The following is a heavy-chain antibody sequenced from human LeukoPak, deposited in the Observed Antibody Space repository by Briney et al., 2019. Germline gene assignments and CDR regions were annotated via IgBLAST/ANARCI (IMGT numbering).Heavy chain of an antibody. CDR2: INSDGSST. Sequence: PGGSLRLSXAASGFTFGSYWMHWVRQFPGKGLVWLSRINSDGSSTSYADSVKGRFSISRDNAKNTLYLQMSSLRAEDTAVYYCASEYYYDSSGVDYWGQGTLVTVSS. CDR3: ASEYYYDSSGVDY. D-gene: IGHD3-22*01. V-gene: IGHV3-74*01. CDR1: GFTFGSYW. J-gene: IGHJ4*02.